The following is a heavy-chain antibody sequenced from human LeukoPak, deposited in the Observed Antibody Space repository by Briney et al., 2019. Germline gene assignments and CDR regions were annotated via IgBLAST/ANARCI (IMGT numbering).Heavy chain of an antibody. V-gene: IGHV1-46*01. CDR2: INPSSGST. CDR3: ARGQGYSDSHQDY. J-gene: IGHJ4*02. Sequence: GASVKVSCKASGYTFTSYYMHWVRQAPGQGLEWVGMINPSSGSTTYAQKFQGRVAMTGDTSTYTVYMQMSSLRSEDTAVYYCARGQGYSDSHQDYWGQGTLVIVSP. D-gene: IGHD6-13*01. CDR1: GYTFTSYY.